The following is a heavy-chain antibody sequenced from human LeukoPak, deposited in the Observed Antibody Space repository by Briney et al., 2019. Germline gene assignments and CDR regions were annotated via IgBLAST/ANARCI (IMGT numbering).Heavy chain of an antibody. V-gene: IGHV1-18*01. CDR1: GYTFTNYG. Sequence: ASVTVSCKASGYTFTNYGISWVRQAPGQGREWMGWISAYNGNTNYAQKLQGRVTMTTDTTTSTAYMELRSLRSDDTAVYYCARDPVAGGGDFDYWGQGTLVTVSS. J-gene: IGHJ4*02. CDR3: ARDPVAGGGDFDY. CDR2: ISAYNGNT. D-gene: IGHD6-19*01.